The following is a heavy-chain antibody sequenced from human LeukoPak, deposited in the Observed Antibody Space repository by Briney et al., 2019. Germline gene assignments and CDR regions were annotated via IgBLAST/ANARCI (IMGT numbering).Heavy chain of an antibody. CDR1: GFIFSSYV. CDR2: VTTSGGTT. CDR3: AREGFDY. V-gene: IGHV3-23*01. Sequence: GESLSLSCAASGFIFSSYVMSWVRPASGKGLEWVSAVTTSGGTTYYADSVKGRFTISRDNSKNTLFLQMNSLRAEDTAVYYCAREGFDYWGQGTLVTVSS. J-gene: IGHJ4*02.